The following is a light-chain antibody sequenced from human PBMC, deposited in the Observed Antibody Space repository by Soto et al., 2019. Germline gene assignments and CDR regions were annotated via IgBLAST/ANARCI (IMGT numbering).Light chain of an antibody. J-gene: IGKJ5*01. CDR2: DAS. CDR1: QSVSSY. V-gene: IGKV3-11*01. Sequence: EIVLTQSPATLSLSTRERATLSCRASQSVSSYLAWYQQKPGQAPRLLIYDASNRATGIPARFSGSGSGTDFTLTISRLEPEDFAVYYCQKRSNWPLTFGQGTRLEIK. CDR3: QKRSNWPLT.